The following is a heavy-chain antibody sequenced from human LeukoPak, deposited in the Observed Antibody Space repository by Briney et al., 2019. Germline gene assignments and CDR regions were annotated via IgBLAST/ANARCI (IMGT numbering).Heavy chain of an antibody. CDR2: INHSGST. D-gene: IGHD3-3*01. J-gene: IGHJ4*02. CDR1: GGSFSGYY. CDR3: ARTVYDFWSGYYTAGRSGYYFDY. Sequence: SETLSLTCAVYGGSFSGYYWSWIRQPPGKGLEWIGEINHSGSTNYNPSLKSRVTISVDTSKNQFSLKLSSVTAADTAVYYCARTVYDFWSGYYTAGRSGYYFDYWGQGTLVTVSS. V-gene: IGHV4-34*01.